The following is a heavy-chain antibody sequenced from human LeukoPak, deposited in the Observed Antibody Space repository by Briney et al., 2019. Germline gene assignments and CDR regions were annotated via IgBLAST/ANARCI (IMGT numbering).Heavy chain of an antibody. J-gene: IGHJ4*02. CDR3: AGVTAGQGY. CDR2: INHSGST. Sequence: SETLSLTCAVYGGSFSGYYWSWIRQPPGKGLEWIGEINHSGSTNYNPSLKSRVTISVDTSKNQFSLKLSSVTAADTAVYYCAGVTAGQGYWGQGTLVTVSS. V-gene: IGHV4-34*01. CDR1: GGSFSGYY.